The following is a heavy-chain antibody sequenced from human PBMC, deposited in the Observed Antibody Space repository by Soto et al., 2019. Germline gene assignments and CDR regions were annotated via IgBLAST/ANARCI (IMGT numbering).Heavy chain of an antibody. CDR3: AKSGAVLRFLDLSGNFYYYYYGMDV. J-gene: IGHJ6*02. Sequence: GGSLRLSCAASGFTFSSYAMSWVRQAPGKGLEWVSAISGSGGSTYYADSVKGRFTISRDNSKNTLYLQMNSLRAEDTAVYYCAKSGAVLRFLDLSGNFYYYYYGMDVWGQGTTVTVSS. CDR2: ISGSGGST. V-gene: IGHV3-23*01. CDR1: GFTFSSYA. D-gene: IGHD3-3*01.